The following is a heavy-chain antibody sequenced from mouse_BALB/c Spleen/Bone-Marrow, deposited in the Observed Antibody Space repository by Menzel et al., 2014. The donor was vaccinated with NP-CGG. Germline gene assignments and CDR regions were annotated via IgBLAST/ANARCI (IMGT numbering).Heavy chain of an antibody. CDR1: GFNIKDTY. D-gene: IGHD2-14*01. Sequence: VQLKDSGAELVKPGASVKSSCTASGFNIKDTYMHWVKQRPEQGLEWIGRIDPANGNTKYDPKFQGKATITTDTSSNTAYLQLRSLTSEDTAVYYCARYDYRYSWFAYWGQGTLVTVSA. CDR3: ARYDYRYSWFAY. CDR2: IDPANGNT. J-gene: IGHJ3*01. V-gene: IGHV14-3*02.